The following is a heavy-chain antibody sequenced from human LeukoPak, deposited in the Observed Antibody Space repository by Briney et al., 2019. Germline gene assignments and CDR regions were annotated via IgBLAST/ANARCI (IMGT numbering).Heavy chain of an antibody. Sequence: GGSLRHSCAASGFTFSSYWMSWVRQAPGKGLEWVANIKQDGSEKYYVDSVKGRFTISRDNAKSSLYLQMNSLKTEDTAVYYCTRFYDFGLDYWGQGTLVTVSS. CDR2: IKQDGSEK. J-gene: IGHJ4*02. V-gene: IGHV3-7*03. D-gene: IGHD3-3*01. CDR3: TRFYDFGLDY. CDR1: GFTFSSYW.